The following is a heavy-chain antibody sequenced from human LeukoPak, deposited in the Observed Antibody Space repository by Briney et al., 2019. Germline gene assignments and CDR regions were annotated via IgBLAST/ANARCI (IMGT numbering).Heavy chain of an antibody. CDR3: AKGASASYGSANPLDY. CDR2: ISGSGGST. D-gene: IGHD3-10*01. Sequence: GGSLRLSCAASGFTFSSYAMSWVRQAPGKGLEWVSAISGSGGSTYYADSVKGRFTISRDNSKNTLYLQMNSLRAEDTAVYYCAKGASASYGSANPLDYWPQGPLVTVSS. V-gene: IGHV3-23*01. CDR1: GFTFSSYA. J-gene: IGHJ4*02.